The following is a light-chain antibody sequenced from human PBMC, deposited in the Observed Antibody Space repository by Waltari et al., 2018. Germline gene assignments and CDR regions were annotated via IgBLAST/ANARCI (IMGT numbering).Light chain of an antibody. Sequence: QSALTQPASVSGSPGQSITISCTGTSSDVGAYNYVSWYQQHPGKAPKFMIYDVTTRPSGVSNRFSGSKSGNTASLTISGLQADDEGDYYCSSYSSTSTHVVFGGGTKVTVL. CDR3: SSYSSTSTHVV. J-gene: IGLJ2*01. CDR1: SSDVGAYNY. V-gene: IGLV2-14*03. CDR2: DVT.